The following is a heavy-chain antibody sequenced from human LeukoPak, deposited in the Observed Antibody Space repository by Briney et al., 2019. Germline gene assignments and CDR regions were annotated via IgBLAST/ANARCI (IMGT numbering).Heavy chain of an antibody. CDR2: IRDSGGST. J-gene: IGHJ3*02. CDR1: GFTFNTYA. V-gene: IGHV3-23*01. D-gene: IGHD1-14*01. Sequence: PSGGSLRLSGAASGFTFNTYAMNWVRQAPGKGLEWVSIIRDSGGSTNYADSRKGRFTITRDNSQTTLYLQMNSLRIEDTAIYSCAKSRALGIMPRDGFDIWGLGTMVTVSS. CDR3: AKSRALGIMPRDGFDI.